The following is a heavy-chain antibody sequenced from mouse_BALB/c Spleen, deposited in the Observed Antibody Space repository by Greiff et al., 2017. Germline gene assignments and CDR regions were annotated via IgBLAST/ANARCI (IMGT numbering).Heavy chain of an antibody. D-gene: IGHD2-4*01. V-gene: IGHV7-3*02. CDR1: GFTFTDYY. CDR2: IRNKANGYTT. Sequence: VQLKQSGGGLVQPGGSLRLSCATSGFTFTDYYMSWVRQPPGKALEWLGFIRNKANGYTTEYSASVKGRFTISRDNSQSILYLQMNTLRAEDSATYYCAREGDYDGFAYWGQGTLVTVSA. J-gene: IGHJ3*01. CDR3: AREGDYDGFAY.